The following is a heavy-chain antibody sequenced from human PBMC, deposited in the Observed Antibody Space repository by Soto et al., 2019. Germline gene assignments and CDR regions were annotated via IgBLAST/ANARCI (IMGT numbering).Heavy chain of an antibody. D-gene: IGHD5-18*01. CDR2: ISSSSSYI. J-gene: IGHJ6*02. CDR1: GFTFSSYS. CDR3: ARGHVDTAITLGYYYGMDV. V-gene: IGHV3-21*01. Sequence: GGSLRLSCAASGFTFSSYSMNWVRQAPGKGLEWVSSISSSSSYIYYADSVKGRFTISRDNAKNSLYLQMNSLRAEDTAVYYWARGHVDTAITLGYYYGMDVWGQGTTVTVSS.